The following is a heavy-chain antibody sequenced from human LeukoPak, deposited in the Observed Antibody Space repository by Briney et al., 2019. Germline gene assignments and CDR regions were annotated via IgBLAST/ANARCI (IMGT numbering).Heavy chain of an antibody. CDR1: GFTFSSYG. CDR2: IRYDGSNK. J-gene: IGHJ6*03. Sequence: GGSLRLSCAASGFTFSSYGMHWVRQAPGKGLEWVAFIRYDGSNKYYADSVKGRFTISRDNSKNTLYLQMNSLRAEDTAVYYCARCDYGSGTVTRPYYYMDVWGKGTTVTVSS. V-gene: IGHV3-30*02. CDR3: ARCDYGSGTVTRPYYYMDV. D-gene: IGHD3-10*01.